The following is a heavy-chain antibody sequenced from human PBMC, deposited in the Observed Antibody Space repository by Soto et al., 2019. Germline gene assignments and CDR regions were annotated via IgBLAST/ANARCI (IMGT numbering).Heavy chain of an antibody. D-gene: IGHD4-17*01. Sequence: GESLKISCKGSGYSFTIYRIGWVRQMPGKGLEWMGIIYPGDSDTRYSPSFQGQVTISADKSINTAYLQWSSLKASDTAIYYCAGRPSNYYGLDFWGQGTLVTVSS. J-gene: IGHJ4*02. CDR3: AGRPSNYYGLDF. CDR2: IYPGDSDT. V-gene: IGHV5-51*01. CDR1: GYSFTIYR.